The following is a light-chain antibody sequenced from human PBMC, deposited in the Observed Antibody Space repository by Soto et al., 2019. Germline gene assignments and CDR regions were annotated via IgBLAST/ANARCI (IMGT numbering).Light chain of an antibody. CDR3: QKYGSSPPIT. V-gene: IGKV3-20*01. J-gene: IGKJ5*01. CDR2: GAS. Sequence: EIVLTQSPGTLSLSPGERATLSCRASQSVSSSYLAWYQQKPGQAPRLLIYGASSRATGIPDRFSGSGSGTDFTLTISRLEPEDFAVYYCQKYGSSPPITFGQGTGLEVK. CDR1: QSVSSSY.